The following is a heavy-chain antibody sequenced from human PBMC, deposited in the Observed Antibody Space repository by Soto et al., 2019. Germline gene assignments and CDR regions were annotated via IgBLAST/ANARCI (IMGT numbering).Heavy chain of an antibody. Sequence: QVQLVQSGAEVKKPGASVKVSCKASGYTFSDHDINWVRQASGQGPEWLGWMNHNSGDTGYAQNVQGRVTMTRDTSKRTAYMELSSLRSEDTAVYYCARVGGNWNDDYFDYWGQGTLVTVSS. J-gene: IGHJ4*02. V-gene: IGHV1-8*01. CDR2: MNHNSGDT. D-gene: IGHD1-1*01. CDR3: ARVGGNWNDDYFDY. CDR1: GYTFSDHD.